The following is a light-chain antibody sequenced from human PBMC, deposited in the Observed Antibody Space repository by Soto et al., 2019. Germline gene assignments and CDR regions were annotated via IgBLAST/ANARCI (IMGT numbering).Light chain of an antibody. CDR3: QHYNSYSLT. CDR2: DAS. CDR1: QSISSW. J-gene: IGKJ4*01. V-gene: IGKV1-5*01. Sequence: DIQMTQSPSTLSASVGDRVTITCRASQSISSWLAWYQQKPGKAPKLLIYDASSLESGVPSRFSGSGSGTESTLTISRMQPDDFATYYCQHYNSYSLTFGGGTKVDIK.